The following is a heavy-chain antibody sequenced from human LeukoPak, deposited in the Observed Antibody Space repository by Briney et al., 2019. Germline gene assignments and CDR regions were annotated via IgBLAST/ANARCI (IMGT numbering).Heavy chain of an antibody. CDR3: ARDQNGSGSSPTFAVD. CDR1: GFTFSRYS. D-gene: IGHD3-10*01. Sequence: GGSLRLSCAASGFTFSRYSMNWVRQAPGKGLEWVAVIWYDGSNKYYADSVKGRFTISRDNSKNTLYLQMNSLRAEDTAVYYCARDQNGSGSSPTFAVDWGQGTLVTVSS. V-gene: IGHV3-33*07. CDR2: IWYDGSNK. J-gene: IGHJ4*02.